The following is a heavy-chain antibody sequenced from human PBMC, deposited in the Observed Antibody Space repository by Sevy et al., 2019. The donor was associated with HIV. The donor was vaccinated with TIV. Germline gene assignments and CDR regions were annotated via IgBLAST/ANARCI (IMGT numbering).Heavy chain of an antibody. V-gene: IGHV3-33*08. CDR3: ASEHNWDDAFDI. J-gene: IGHJ3*02. CDR1: GFTFNMYG. CDR2: IWYDGSIK. D-gene: IGHD1-1*01. Sequence: GGSLRLSCAASGFTFNMYGMHWVRQAPGKGLEWVGQIWYDGSIKKYADSVKGRLTISRVNSKSTLYLQMNSLRGEDTAVYFCASEHNWDDAFDIWGQGTMVTVSS.